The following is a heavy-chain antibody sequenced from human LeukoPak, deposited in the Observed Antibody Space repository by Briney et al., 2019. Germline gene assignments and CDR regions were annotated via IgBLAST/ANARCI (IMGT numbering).Heavy chain of an antibody. CDR3: ARGYVTGTRLFDY. CDR1: GGSFSGYY. CDR2: INHSGST. D-gene: IGHD1-7*01. V-gene: IGHV4-34*01. J-gene: IGHJ4*02. Sequence: SETLSLTCAVYGGSFSGYYWSWIRQPPGKGLEWIGEINHSGSTNYNPSLKSRVTISVDTSKNQFSLKLSSVSVADTAVYYCARGYVTGTRLFDYWGQGTLVTVSS.